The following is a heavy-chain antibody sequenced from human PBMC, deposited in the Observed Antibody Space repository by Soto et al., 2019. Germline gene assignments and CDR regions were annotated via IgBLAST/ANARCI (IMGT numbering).Heavy chain of an antibody. CDR1: GYSFTSYW. Sequence: GESLKISCKGSGYSFTSYWISWVRQMPGKGLEWMGRIDPSDSYTNYSPSFQGHVTISADKSISTAYLQWSSLKASDTAMYYCACERYYAREGPHGMDVWGQGTTVTVSS. J-gene: IGHJ6*02. D-gene: IGHD1-26*01. CDR2: IDPSDSYT. V-gene: IGHV5-10-1*01. CDR3: ACERYYAREGPHGMDV.